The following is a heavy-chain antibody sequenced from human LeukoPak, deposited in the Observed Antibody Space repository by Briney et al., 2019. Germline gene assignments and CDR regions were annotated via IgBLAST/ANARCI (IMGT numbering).Heavy chain of an antibody. CDR1: GFTVSSNY. J-gene: IGHJ4*02. Sequence: GGSLRLSCAASGFTVSSNYMSWVRQAPGKGLEWVSVIYSGGSTYYADSVKGRFTISRDNSKNTLYLQMSSLRAEDTAVYYCASAPNTAMVHFDYWGQGTLVTVSS. D-gene: IGHD5-18*01. CDR2: IYSGGST. CDR3: ASAPNTAMVHFDY. V-gene: IGHV3-66*01.